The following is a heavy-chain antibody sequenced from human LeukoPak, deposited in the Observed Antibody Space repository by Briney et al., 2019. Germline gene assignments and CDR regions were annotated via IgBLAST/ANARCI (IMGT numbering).Heavy chain of an antibody. J-gene: IGHJ2*01. V-gene: IGHV3-23*01. CDR1: GFTFSSYA. CDR3: AKDRSRSGWYIWYFDL. Sequence: GGSLRLSCAASGFTFSSYAMSWVRQAPGKGLEWVSAISGSGGSTYYADSVKGRFTISRDNSKNTLYLQMNSLRAEDTAVYYCAKDRSRSGWYIWYFDLWGRGTLATVSS. D-gene: IGHD6-19*01. CDR2: ISGSGGST.